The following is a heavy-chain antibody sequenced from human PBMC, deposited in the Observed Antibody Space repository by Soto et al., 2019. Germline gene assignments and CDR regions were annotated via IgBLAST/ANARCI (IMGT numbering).Heavy chain of an antibody. Sequence: GGSLRLSCAASGFTFSSYWMHWVRQAPGKGLVWVSRINSDGSSTSYADSVKGRFTISRDNAKNTLYLQMNSLRAEDTAAYYCARMWAVAGLYYYYGMDVWGQGTTVTVSS. J-gene: IGHJ6*02. V-gene: IGHV3-74*01. CDR1: GFTFSSYW. CDR3: ARMWAVAGLYYYYGMDV. CDR2: INSDGSST. D-gene: IGHD6-19*01.